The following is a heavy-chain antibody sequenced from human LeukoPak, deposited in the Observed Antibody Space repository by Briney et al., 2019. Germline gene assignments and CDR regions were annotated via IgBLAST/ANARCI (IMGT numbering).Heavy chain of an antibody. CDR3: ARGLEQRLVIGGTTRYYFDY. CDR2: INPSGGST. D-gene: IGHD6-13*01. Sequence: ASVKVSCKASGYTFTSYYMHWVRQAPGQGLEWMGIINPSGGSTSYAQKFQGRVTMTRDTSTSTVYMELSSLRSEDTAVYYCARGLEQRLVIGGTTRYYFDYWGQGTLVTVSS. J-gene: IGHJ4*02. CDR1: GYTFTSYY. V-gene: IGHV1-46*01.